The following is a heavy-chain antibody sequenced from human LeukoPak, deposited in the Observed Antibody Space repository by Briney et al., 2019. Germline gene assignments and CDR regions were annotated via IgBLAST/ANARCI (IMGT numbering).Heavy chain of an antibody. V-gene: IGHV3-23*01. CDR2: ISGSGGST. J-gene: IGHJ4*02. CDR1: GFTFSSYA. D-gene: IGHD3-22*01. CDR3: AKAKYYYDSSGYFLDY. Sequence: PPGGSLRLSCAASGFTFSSYAMSWVHQAPGKGLEWVSAISGSGGSTYYADSVKGRFTISRDNSKNTPYLQMNSLRAEDTAVYYCAKAKYYYDSSGYFLDYWGQGTLVTVSS.